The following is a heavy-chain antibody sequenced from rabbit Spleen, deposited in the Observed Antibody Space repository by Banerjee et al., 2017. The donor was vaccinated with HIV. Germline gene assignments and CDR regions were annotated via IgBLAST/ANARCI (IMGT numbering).Heavy chain of an antibody. V-gene: IGHV1S40*01. J-gene: IGHJ6*01. D-gene: IGHD8-1*01. CDR2: IYISDSGST. CDR1: GVSFSISSY. Sequence: QSLEESGGDLVKPGASLTLTCTASGVSFSISSYMCWVRQAPGKGLEWIACIYISDSGSTWSEGWANSRFTISKTASTKMTLQTTSLTGADLCAYYCARDSGSSDFGFWGPGTLVTVS. CDR3: ARDSGSSDFGF.